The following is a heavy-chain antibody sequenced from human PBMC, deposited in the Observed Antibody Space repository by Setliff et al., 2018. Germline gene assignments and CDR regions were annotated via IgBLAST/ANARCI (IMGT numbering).Heavy chain of an antibody. CDR3: ARHPSSGSYYGGSIFYYYMDV. Sequence: SETLSLTCTVSGGSITSGRYYWGWIRQPPGQGLEWIASIHYSENTYYNPSLKARVTISVDTSKNQFSLKLSFVTAADTAVYYCARHPSSGSYYGGSIFYYYMDVWGKGTTVTVSS. CDR1: GGSITSGRYY. CDR2: IHYSENT. D-gene: IGHD1-26*01. J-gene: IGHJ6*03. V-gene: IGHV4-39*01.